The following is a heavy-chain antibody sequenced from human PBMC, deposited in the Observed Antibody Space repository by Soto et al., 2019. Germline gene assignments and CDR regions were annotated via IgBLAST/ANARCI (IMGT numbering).Heavy chain of an antibody. J-gene: IGHJ3*02. Sequence: GGSLRLSCAASGFTFSSYGMHWVRQAPGKGLEWVAVIWYDGSNKYYADSVKGRFTISRDNSKNTLYLQMNSLRAEDTAVYYCAREITSYYDFWSGRDAFDIWGQGTMVTVS. CDR1: GFTFSSYG. CDR2: IWYDGSNK. D-gene: IGHD3-3*01. V-gene: IGHV3-33*01. CDR3: AREITSYYDFWSGRDAFDI.